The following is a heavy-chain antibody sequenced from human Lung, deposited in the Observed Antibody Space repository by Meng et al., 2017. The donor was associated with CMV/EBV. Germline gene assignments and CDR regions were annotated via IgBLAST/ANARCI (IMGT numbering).Heavy chain of an antibody. V-gene: IGHV1-2*02. D-gene: IGHD2-2*01. CDR1: GYHFAGYY. CDR2: INPNSGGT. CDR3: AREGGSTADWFDP. Sequence: CKASGYHFAGYYMHWVRQAPGQGLEWMGWINPNSGGTNYAQKFQGRVTMTRDTSISTAYMELSRLRSDDTAVYYCAREGGSTADWFDPWGQGTLVTVSS. J-gene: IGHJ5*02.